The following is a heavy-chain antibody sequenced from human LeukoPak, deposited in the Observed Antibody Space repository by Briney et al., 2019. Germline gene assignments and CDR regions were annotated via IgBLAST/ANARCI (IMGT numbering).Heavy chain of an antibody. CDR1: GGSISSYY. CDR3: ARAQIYGSGSYDDY. Sequence: SETLSLTCTVSGGSISSYYWSWIRQPPGKGLEWIGYIYYGGSTNYNPSLKSRVTISVDTSKNQFSLKLSSVTAADTAVYYCARAQIYGSGSYDDYWGQGTLVTVSS. CDR2: IYYGGST. D-gene: IGHD3-10*01. V-gene: IGHV4-59*01. J-gene: IGHJ4*02.